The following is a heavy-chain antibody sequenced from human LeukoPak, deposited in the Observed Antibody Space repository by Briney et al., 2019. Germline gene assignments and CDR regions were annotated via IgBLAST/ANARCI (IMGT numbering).Heavy chain of an antibody. CDR2: FDPEDGET. J-gene: IGHJ4*02. V-gene: IGHV1-24*01. CDR1: GYTLTELS. Sequence: GASVKVSCKVSGYTLTELSLHWVRQAPGKGLEWMEGFDPEDGETIYAQKFQGRVTMTEDTSTDTAYMELSSLRSEDTAVYYCATFRPEGPWYFDYWGQGTLVTVSS. CDR3: ATFRPEGPWYFDY.